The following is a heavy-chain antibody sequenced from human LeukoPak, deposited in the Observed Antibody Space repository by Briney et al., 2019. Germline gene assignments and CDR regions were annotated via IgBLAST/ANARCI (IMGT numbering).Heavy chain of an antibody. CDR3: ARAIQGARPFDY. D-gene: IGHD5-18*01. J-gene: IGHJ4*02. CDR1: GGSISSGGYY. V-gene: IGHV4-31*03. CDR2: IYYSGST. Sequence: SQTLSLTCTVSGGSISSGGYYWSWIRQHPGKGLEWIGYIYYSGSTYYNPSLKSRVTIPVDTSKNQFSLKLSSVTAADTAVYYCARAIQGARPFDYWGQGTLVTVSS.